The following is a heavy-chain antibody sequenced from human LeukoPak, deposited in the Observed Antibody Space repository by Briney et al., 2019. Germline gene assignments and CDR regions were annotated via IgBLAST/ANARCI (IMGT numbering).Heavy chain of an antibody. J-gene: IGHJ3*02. CDR2: IRYDGSNK. CDR3: AKDRGSGRGVDAFDI. CDR1: GFSFSSSG. V-gene: IGHV3-30*02. D-gene: IGHD2-15*01. Sequence: PGGSLRLSCAASGFSFSSSGMHWVRQAPGKGLEWVAFIRYDGSNKYYADSVKGRFTISRDNSKNTLYLQMNSLRAEDTAVYYCAKDRGSGRGVDAFDIWGQGTMVTVSS.